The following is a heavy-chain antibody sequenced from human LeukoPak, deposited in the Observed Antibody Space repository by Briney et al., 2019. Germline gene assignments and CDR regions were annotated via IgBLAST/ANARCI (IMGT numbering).Heavy chain of an antibody. J-gene: IGHJ4*02. D-gene: IGHD3-9*01. V-gene: IGHV3-23*01. Sequence: GGSLRLSCAASGFTFSTFAMSWVRQAPGKGLEWVSAISDSGGSTYYADSVKGRFTISRDNSKNTLYLQMNTLRAEDTAVYYCASRVRGRYFDWLSKMFDCWGQGTLVTVSS. CDR3: ASRVRGRYFDWLSKMFDC. CDR1: GFTFSTFA. CDR2: ISDSGGST.